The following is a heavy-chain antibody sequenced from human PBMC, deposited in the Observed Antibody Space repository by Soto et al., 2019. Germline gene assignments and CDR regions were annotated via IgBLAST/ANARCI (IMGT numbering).Heavy chain of an antibody. CDR2: ISAYNGNT. CDR1: GYTFTSYG. CDR3: ARGFYYDSSGYYGPSDAFDI. V-gene: IGHV1-18*04. J-gene: IGHJ3*02. D-gene: IGHD3-22*01. Sequence: QVQLVQSGAEVKKPGASVKVSCKASGYTFTSYGISWVRQAPGQGLEWMGWISAYNGNTNYAQKLQGRVTMTTDTSTSTAYMELRSLRSDDTAVYYCARGFYYDSSGYYGPSDAFDIWGQGTMVTVSS.